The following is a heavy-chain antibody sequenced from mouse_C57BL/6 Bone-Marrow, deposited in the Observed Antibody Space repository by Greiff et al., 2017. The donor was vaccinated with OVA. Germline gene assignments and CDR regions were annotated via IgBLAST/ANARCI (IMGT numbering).Heavy chain of an antibody. Sequence: QVQLQQSGPELVKPGASVKISCKASGYAFSSSWMNWVKQRPGQGLEWIGRIYPGDGDTNYNGKFKGKATRTADKSSSTAYLQRSSLTSEDSGVCFCARAGFADWGQGTLVTGAA. V-gene: IGHV1-82*01. CDR1: GYAFSSSW. CDR2: IYPGDGDT. J-gene: IGHJ3*01. CDR3: ARAGFAD.